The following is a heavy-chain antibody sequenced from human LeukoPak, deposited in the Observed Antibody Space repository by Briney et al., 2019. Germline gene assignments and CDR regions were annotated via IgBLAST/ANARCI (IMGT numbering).Heavy chain of an antibody. V-gene: IGHV1-46*01. J-gene: IGHJ6*03. CDR3: AREGRYRYGYNEYHSYMDI. CDR2: INPSGGNT. CDR1: GYIFTSYY. D-gene: IGHD5-24*01. Sequence: ASVKVSCKASGYIFTSYYIHWVRQAPGQGLEWMGIINPSGGNTNYAQKFQGRVTMTRDTSKNQFSLKLSSVTAAETAVYYCAREGRYRYGYNEYHSYMDIWGKGTTVTVSS.